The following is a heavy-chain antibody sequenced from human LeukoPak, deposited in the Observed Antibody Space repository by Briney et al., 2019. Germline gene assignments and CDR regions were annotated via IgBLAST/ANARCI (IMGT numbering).Heavy chain of an antibody. Sequence: PSETLSLTCTVSGGSISSSSYYWGWIRQPPGKGLEWIGSIYYSGSTYYNPSLKSRVTISVDTSKNQFSLKLSSVTVADTAVYYCAGDYDFWSGYPKGDYWGQGTLVTVSS. V-gene: IGHV4-39*01. D-gene: IGHD3-3*01. CDR3: AGDYDFWSGYPKGDY. CDR1: GGSISSSSYY. J-gene: IGHJ4*02. CDR2: IYYSGST.